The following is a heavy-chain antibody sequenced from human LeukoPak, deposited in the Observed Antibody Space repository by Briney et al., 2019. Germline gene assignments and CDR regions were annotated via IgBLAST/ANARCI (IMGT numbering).Heavy chain of an antibody. J-gene: IGHJ4*02. CDR1: GFIFTNYF. Sequence: GGSLRLSCAASGFIFTNYFMSWVRQTPGKGLEWVANIKQDGSEKYYVDSVKGRFTISRDNAKNSLSLQMNSLRVEDTAVYYCARAGSFWHYVYWGQGTLVTVSS. CDR2: IKQDGSEK. CDR3: ARAGSFWHYVY. V-gene: IGHV3-7*01. D-gene: IGHD1-7*01.